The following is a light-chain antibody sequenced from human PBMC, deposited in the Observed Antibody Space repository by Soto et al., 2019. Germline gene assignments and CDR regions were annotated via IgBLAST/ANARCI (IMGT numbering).Light chain of an antibody. CDR2: VAS. J-gene: IGKJ5*01. Sequence: EIVLTQSPGTLSLSPWQRATLSCRASQSVGSYLAWYQQKPGQPPRLLISVASSRATGIPDRFSGSGSGTEFTLTISRVEPEDFAVYYCQQYVASHPITFGQGTRLDIK. CDR3: QQYVASHPIT. CDR1: QSVGSY. V-gene: IGKV3-20*01.